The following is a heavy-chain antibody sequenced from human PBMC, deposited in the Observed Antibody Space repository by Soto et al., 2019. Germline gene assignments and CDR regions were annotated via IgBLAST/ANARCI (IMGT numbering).Heavy chain of an antibody. CDR1: GGSSSSSSYY. J-gene: IGHJ6*02. V-gene: IGHV4-39*01. Sequence: SETLSLTCTVSGGSSSSSSYYWGWIRQPPGKGLEWIGNVYYGGSTYYNPSLKSRVTISVETSKSQFSLKLSSVTAADTAVYYCAGGDYYHSSGYYFYYYTMDVWGQGTTVTVSS. CDR2: VYYGGST. D-gene: IGHD3-22*01. CDR3: AGGDYYHSSGYYFYYYTMDV.